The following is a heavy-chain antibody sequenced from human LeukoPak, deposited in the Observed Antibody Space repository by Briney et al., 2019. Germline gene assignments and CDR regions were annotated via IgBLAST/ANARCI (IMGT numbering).Heavy chain of an antibody. V-gene: IGHV3-9*01. CDR3: AKDTGSPADAITMEDNAFDI. D-gene: IGHD3-3*01. CDR2: ISWSSGII. CDR1: GFIFDDHG. Sequence: GGSLRLSCAASGFIFDDHGMHWVRQAPGKGLEWVSGISWSSGIIGYADSVKGRFTISRDNAKNSLDLQMESLRAEDTAVYYCAKDTGSPADAITMEDNAFDIWGQGTMVTVSS. J-gene: IGHJ3*02.